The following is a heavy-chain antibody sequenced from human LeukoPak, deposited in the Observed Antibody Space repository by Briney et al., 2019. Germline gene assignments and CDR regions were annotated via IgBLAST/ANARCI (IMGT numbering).Heavy chain of an antibody. D-gene: IGHD2-15*01. Sequence: GGSLRLSCAASGFTFSSYWMHWVRQAPGKGLVWVSRINSDGSSTTYADSVKGRFTISRDNAKNTLYLQVNSLRAEDTAVYYCARTRGDCSGGSCYFDAFDIWGQGTMATVSS. J-gene: IGHJ3*02. V-gene: IGHV3-74*01. CDR2: INSDGSST. CDR1: GFTFSSYW. CDR3: ARTRGDCSGGSCYFDAFDI.